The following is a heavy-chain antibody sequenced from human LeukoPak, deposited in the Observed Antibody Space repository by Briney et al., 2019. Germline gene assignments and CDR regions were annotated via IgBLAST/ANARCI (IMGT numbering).Heavy chain of an antibody. CDR3: ATDRGQWLIRTYYFDY. CDR2: TKSEIDGGTT. V-gene: IGHV3-15*01. Sequence: PGGSLRLSCAASGFTFTRAWMSWVRQAPGKGLEWVGRTKSEIDGGTTDYAAPVKGRFTISRDDSENTLYLQMNSLNTEDTAVYYCATDRGQWLIRTYYFDYWGLGTLVTVSS. D-gene: IGHD6-19*01. J-gene: IGHJ4*02. CDR1: GFTFTRAW.